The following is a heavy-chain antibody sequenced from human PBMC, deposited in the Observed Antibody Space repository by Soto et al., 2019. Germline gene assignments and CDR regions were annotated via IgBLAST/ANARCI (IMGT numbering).Heavy chain of an antibody. D-gene: IGHD2-15*01. CDR1: GGSFSGYY. CDR2: INHSGDT. V-gene: IGHV4-34*01. J-gene: IGHJ4*02. CDR3: ARDPPCSGGSCYLFDY. Sequence: SETLSLTCAVYGGSFSGYYRSWIRQPPGKGLEWIGEINHSGDTNYNPSLKSRVTISVDKSKNQFYLKLSSVTAADTAVYYCARDPPCSGGSCYLFDYWGQGTLVTVSS.